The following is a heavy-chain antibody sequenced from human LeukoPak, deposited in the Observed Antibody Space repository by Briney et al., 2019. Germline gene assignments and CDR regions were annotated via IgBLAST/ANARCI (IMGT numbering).Heavy chain of an antibody. J-gene: IGHJ4*02. Sequence: SETLSLTCTVSGGSVTNDNYFWSWTRQPPGEGLEWIGYIYHSAGSYYNPSLKSRVTMSIDTSRNQFSLKLSSVTAADTAVYYCARVRIRYFDWLFPRLYYFDYWGQGTLVTVSS. D-gene: IGHD3-9*01. CDR3: ARVRIRYFDWLFPRLYYFDY. CDR2: IYHSAGS. CDR1: GGSVTNDNYF. V-gene: IGHV4-30-4*01.